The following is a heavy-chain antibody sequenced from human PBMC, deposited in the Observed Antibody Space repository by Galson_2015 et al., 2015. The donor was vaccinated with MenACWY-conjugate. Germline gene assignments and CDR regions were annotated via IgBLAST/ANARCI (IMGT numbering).Heavy chain of an antibody. CDR3: ARTAGSVPP. J-gene: IGHJ5*02. Sequence: SLRLSCAASGFTFSSFSMNWVRQAPGKGLEWVSSISANSATIYYADSVKGRFTISGDNAKNSLYLQMNSLRAEDTAVYYCARTAGSVPPWGLGTLVTISS. V-gene: IGHV3-21*01. CDR1: GFTFSSFS. CDR2: ISANSATI. D-gene: IGHD6-13*01.